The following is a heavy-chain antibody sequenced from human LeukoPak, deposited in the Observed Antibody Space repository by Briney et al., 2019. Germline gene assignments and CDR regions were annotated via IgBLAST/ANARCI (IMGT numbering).Heavy chain of an antibody. V-gene: IGHV4-30-4*07. D-gene: IGHD2-2*01. Sequence: PSQTLSLTCAVSGGSISSGGYSWSWIRQPPGKGLEWIGYIYYSGSTNYNPSLKSRVTISVDTSKNQFSLKLSSVTAADTAVYYCAREGGYCSSTSCYGDAFDIWGQGTMVTVSS. CDR3: AREGGYCSSTSCYGDAFDI. CDR1: GGSISSGGYS. CDR2: IYYSGST. J-gene: IGHJ3*02.